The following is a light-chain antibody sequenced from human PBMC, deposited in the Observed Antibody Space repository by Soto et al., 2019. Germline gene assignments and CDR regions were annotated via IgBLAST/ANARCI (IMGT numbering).Light chain of an antibody. CDR3: QHYLSVPWT. CDR1: QSISSW. V-gene: IGKV1-5*03. CDR2: KAS. Sequence: DIQMTQSPSTLSASVGDRVTITCRASQSISSWLAWYQQKPGKAPKLLIYKASSLESGVPPRLSGSGSETEFTLTISSLKTDDFTTYYCQHYLSVPWTFGQGTKVEI. J-gene: IGKJ1*01.